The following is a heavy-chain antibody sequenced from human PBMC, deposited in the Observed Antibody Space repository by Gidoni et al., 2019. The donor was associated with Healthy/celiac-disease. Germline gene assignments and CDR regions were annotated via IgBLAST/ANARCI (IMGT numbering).Heavy chain of an antibody. CDR3: TRHTSPYYDSSGYLTPGNY. Sequence: EVQLVESGGGLVQPGGSLKLSCAPSVFPFSGSATHWVRQASGKGLEWVGRIRSKANSYATAYAASVKGRFTISRDDSKNTAYLQMNSLKTEDTAVYYCTRHTSPYYDSSGYLTPGNYWGQGTLVTVSS. D-gene: IGHD3-22*01. V-gene: IGHV3-73*01. CDR1: VFPFSGSA. CDR2: IRSKANSYAT. J-gene: IGHJ4*02.